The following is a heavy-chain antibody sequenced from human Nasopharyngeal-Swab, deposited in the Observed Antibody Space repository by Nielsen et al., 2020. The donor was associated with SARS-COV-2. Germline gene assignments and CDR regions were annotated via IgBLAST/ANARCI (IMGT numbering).Heavy chain of an antibody. CDR1: GGSISSSSYY. CDR2: IYYSGRP. D-gene: IGHD3-10*01. CDR3: ARERGRGGIWNYYYYYMDV. Sequence: SETLSLTCTVSGGSISSSSYYWGWIRQPPGKGLEWIGSIYYSGRPYYNPSLKSRVTISVDTSKNQFSLKLSSVTAADTAVYYCARERGRGGIWNYYYYYMDVWGKGTTVTVSS. V-gene: IGHV4-39*07. J-gene: IGHJ6*03.